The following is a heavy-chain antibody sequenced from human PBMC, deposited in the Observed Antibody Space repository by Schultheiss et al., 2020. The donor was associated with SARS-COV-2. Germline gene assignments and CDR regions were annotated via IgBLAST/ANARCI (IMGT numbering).Heavy chain of an antibody. CDR2: IKSKTDGGTT. CDR3: ARRGYCSSTSCYTLYYYYYGMDV. Sequence: GGSLRLSCAASGFTFSNAWMSWVRQAPGKGLEWVGRIKSKTDGGTTDYAAPVKGRFTISRDDSKNTLYLQMNSLKTEDTAVYYCARRGYCSSTSCYTLYYYYYGMDVWGQGTTVTVSS. V-gene: IGHV3-15*01. D-gene: IGHD2-2*02. CDR1: GFTFSNAW. J-gene: IGHJ6*02.